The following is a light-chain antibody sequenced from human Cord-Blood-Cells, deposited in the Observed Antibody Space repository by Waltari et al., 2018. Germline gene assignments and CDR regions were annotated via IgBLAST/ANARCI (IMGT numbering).Light chain of an antibody. Sequence: QSALTHPASVSGSPGPSITTSCPGTSSDLGGYTSVSWYQQHPGKAPKLMIYDVSHRPSGVSNRFSGSKSGHTASLTISGLQAEDEADYYCSSYTSSSPVVFGGGTKLTVL. CDR2: DVS. CDR1: SSDLGGYTS. CDR3: SSYTSSSPVV. J-gene: IGLJ2*01. V-gene: IGLV2-14*01.